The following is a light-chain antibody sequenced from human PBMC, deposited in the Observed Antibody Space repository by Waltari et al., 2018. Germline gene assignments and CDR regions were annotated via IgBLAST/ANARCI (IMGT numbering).Light chain of an antibody. CDR3: QSYDTTLSVV. Sequence: QSVLTQPPSVSGAPGQRVSISCTGTTSNIGAGYDVHWYQQGPGKAPKLIIYGSKPGPGGVPDRFFGSQSGTSASLAIIGLQAEDEADYYCQSYDTTLSVVFGGGTKLTVL. CDR2: GSK. V-gene: IGLV1-40*01. J-gene: IGLJ2*01. CDR1: TSNIGAGYD.